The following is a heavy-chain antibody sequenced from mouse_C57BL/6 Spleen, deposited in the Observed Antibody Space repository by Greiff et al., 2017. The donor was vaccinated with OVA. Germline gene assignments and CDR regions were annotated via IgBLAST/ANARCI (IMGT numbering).Heavy chain of an antibody. V-gene: IGHV1-69*01. CDR2: IDPSDSYT. D-gene: IGHD2-3*01. CDR3: ARSGYSYFDY. Sequence: QVQLQQPGAELVMPGASVKLSCKASGYTFTSYWMHWVKQRPGQGLEWIGEIDPSDSYTNYNQKFKGKSTLTVDKSSSTAYMQLSSLTSEDSAVYYCARSGYSYFDYWGKGTTLTVSS. CDR1: GYTFTSYW. J-gene: IGHJ2*01.